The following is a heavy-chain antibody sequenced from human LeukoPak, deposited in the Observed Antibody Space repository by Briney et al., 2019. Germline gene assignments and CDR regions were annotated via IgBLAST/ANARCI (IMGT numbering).Heavy chain of an antibody. CDR1: GGSISSGDYY. J-gene: IGHJ6*02. Sequence: SETLSLTCTVSGGSISSGDYYWSWIRQPPGKGLEWIGYIYYSGSTYYNPSLKSRVTISVDTSKNQFSLKLSSVTAADTAVYYCARHRSYYYYYGMDVWGQGTTVTVSS. CDR3: ARHRSYYYYYGMDV. V-gene: IGHV4-30-4*01. CDR2: IYYSGST.